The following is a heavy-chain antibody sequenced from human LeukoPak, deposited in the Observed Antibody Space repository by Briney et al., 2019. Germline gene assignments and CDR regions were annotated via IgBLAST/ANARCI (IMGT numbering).Heavy chain of an antibody. CDR3: ARDGDYGDYYFDY. Sequence: PGGSLRLSCAASGFTFSDYSMNWVRQAPGKGLEWVSSISRRSRHVYYAGSVKGRFTISRDDARNSLYLQMNSLRAEDMAVYYCARDGDYGDYYFDYWGQGTLVTVSS. CDR2: ISRRSRHV. J-gene: IGHJ4*02. CDR1: GFTFSDYS. V-gene: IGHV3-21*01. D-gene: IGHD4-17*01.